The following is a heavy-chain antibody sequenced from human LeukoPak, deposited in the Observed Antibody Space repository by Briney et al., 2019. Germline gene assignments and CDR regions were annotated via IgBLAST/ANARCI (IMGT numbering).Heavy chain of an antibody. J-gene: IGHJ3*02. CDR2: ISSSGSTI. CDR1: GFTFSDYY. CDR3: ASSIAAAAPLI. Sequence: GGSLRLSCAASGFTFSDYYMSWIRQAPGKGLEWVSYISSSGSTIYYADSVKGRFTISRDNAKNSLYLQMNSLRAEDTAVYYCASSIAAAAPLIWGQGTMVTVSS. D-gene: IGHD6-13*01. V-gene: IGHV3-11*01.